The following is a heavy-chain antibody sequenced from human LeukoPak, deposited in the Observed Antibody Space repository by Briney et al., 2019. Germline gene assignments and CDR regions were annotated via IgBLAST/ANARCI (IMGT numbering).Heavy chain of an antibody. V-gene: IGHV3-23*01. CDR1: GFTFSSYA. CDR3: AKAPGPCSGAGCYYGVY. D-gene: IGHD2-15*01. Sequence: GGSLRLSCAASGFTFSSYAMSWVRQAPGKGLEWVSAISGSGGSTYYADSVKGRFTISRDNSKNTLYLQMNSLRAEDTAVYYCAKAPGPCSGAGCYYGVYWGQGTLVTVSS. CDR2: ISGSGGST. J-gene: IGHJ4*02.